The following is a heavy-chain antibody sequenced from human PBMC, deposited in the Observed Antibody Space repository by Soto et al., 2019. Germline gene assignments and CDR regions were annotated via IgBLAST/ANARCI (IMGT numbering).Heavy chain of an antibody. CDR2: ISSSSAFI. V-gene: IGHV3-21*02. Sequence: VQLVESGGGLVKPGGSLRLSCAASGFTFSDYSVNWVRQAPGKGLEWVSCISSSSAFIYYADSVKGRFTISRDNAKNSLYLQINSLRAEDTAVYYCARHGGTQLKHYMDVWGKGTTVTVSS. D-gene: IGHD5-18*01. J-gene: IGHJ6*03. CDR1: GFTFSDYS. CDR3: ARHGGTQLKHYMDV.